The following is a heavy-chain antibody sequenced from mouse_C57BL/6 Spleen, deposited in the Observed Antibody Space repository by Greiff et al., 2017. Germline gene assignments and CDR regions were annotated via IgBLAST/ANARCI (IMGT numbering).Heavy chain of an antibody. D-gene: IGHD1-1*01. CDR2: IDPNSGGT. V-gene: IGHV1-72*01. CDR1: GYTFTSYW. CDR3: ARDYYGRWYFDV. Sequence: QVQLKQPGAELVKPGASVKLSCKASGYTFTSYWMHWVKQRPGRGLEWIGRIDPNSGGTKYNEKFKSKATLTVDKPSSTAYMQFSSLTSEDSAVCYCARDYYGRWYFDVWGTGTTVTVSS. J-gene: IGHJ1*03.